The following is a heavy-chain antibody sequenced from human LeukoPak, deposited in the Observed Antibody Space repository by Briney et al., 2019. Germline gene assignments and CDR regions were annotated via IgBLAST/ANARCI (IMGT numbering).Heavy chain of an antibody. CDR3: ARHIYNIYYFDY. CDR1: GGSISSYY. J-gene: IGHJ4*02. Sequence: SETLSLTCTVSGGSISSYYWSWIRQPPGKGLEWIGYIYYSGSTYYNPSLKSRVTISVDTSKNQFSLKLSSVTAADTAVYYCARHIYNIYYFDYWGQGTLVTVSS. CDR2: IYYSGST. D-gene: IGHD5-24*01. V-gene: IGHV4-59*08.